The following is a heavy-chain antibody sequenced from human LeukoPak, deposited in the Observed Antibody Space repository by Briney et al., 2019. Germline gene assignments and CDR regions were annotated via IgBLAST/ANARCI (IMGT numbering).Heavy chain of an antibody. CDR3: ARGEYSSGWYGSDFDY. CDR2: INSGGNAF. Sequence: GQSLRLSCAASGFTFSDYYKNWIRQAPGKGLEWISYINSGGNAFYYADSVKGRFTISRDNAENSLYLHMSSLRAEDTAVYYCARGEYSSGWYGSDFDYWGQEALVTVSS. D-gene: IGHD6-19*01. J-gene: IGHJ4*02. CDR1: GFTFSDYY. V-gene: IGHV3-11*01.